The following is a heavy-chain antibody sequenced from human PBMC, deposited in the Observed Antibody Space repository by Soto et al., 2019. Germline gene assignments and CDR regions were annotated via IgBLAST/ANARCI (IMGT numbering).Heavy chain of an antibody. D-gene: IGHD3-10*01. CDR2: IYYSGST. CDR1: GGSISSYY. CDR3: ARDPTRGVLLYGMDV. Sequence: SETLSLTCTVSGGSISSYYWNWIRQHPGKGLEWIGYIYYSGSTNNNPSLKSRVTISVDTAKNQLSLKVRSVTAADTAVYYCARDPTRGVLLYGMDVWGQGTTVNVS. V-gene: IGHV4-59*01. J-gene: IGHJ6*02.